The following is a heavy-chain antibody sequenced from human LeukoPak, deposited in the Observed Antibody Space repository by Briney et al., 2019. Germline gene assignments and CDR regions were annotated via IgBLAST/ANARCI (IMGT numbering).Heavy chain of an antibody. CDR2: IYYSGST. V-gene: IGHV4-59*12. CDR1: GGSISSYY. CDR3: ARARGSSSWSFDY. J-gene: IGHJ4*02. D-gene: IGHD6-13*01. Sequence: SETLSLTCTVSGGSISSYYWSWIRQPPGKGLEWIGYIYYSGSTNYNPSLKSRVTISVDTSKNQFSLKLSSVTAADTAVYYCARARGSSSWSFDYWGQGTLVTVSS.